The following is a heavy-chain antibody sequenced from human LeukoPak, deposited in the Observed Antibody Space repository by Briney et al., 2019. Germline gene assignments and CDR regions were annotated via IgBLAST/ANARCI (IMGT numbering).Heavy chain of an antibody. Sequence: PGGSLRLSCAASGFTFSSYGMHWVRQAPGKGLEWVAVISYDESNKYYADSVRGRFTISRDNSKNTLYLQMNSLRAEDTAVYYCANPGKYFDWFLTYGMDVWGQGTTVTVSS. CDR2: ISYDESNK. CDR1: GFTFSSYG. V-gene: IGHV3-30*18. CDR3: ANPGKYFDWFLTYGMDV. D-gene: IGHD3-9*01. J-gene: IGHJ6*02.